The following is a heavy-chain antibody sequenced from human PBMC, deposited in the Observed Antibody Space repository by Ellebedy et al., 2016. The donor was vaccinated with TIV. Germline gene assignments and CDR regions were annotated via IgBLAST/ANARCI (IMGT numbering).Heavy chain of an antibody. CDR3: ARRKVTIPRADAYFDY. Sequence: SETLSLTXTASGGSISSSSYYWGWIRQPPGKGLEWIGSIYYSGNTYYNPPLKSRVTISIDTSKNQFSLRLSSVTAADTAIYRCARRKVTIPRADAYFDYWGQGILVTVSS. D-gene: IGHD3-3*01. J-gene: IGHJ4*02. CDR1: GGSISSSSYY. CDR2: IYYSGNT. V-gene: IGHV4-39*01.